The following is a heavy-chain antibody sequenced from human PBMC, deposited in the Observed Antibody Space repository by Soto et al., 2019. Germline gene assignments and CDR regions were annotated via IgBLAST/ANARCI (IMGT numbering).Heavy chain of an antibody. V-gene: IGHV1-46*01. J-gene: IGHJ6*02. Sequence: ASVKVSCKASGYTFTSYYMHWVRQAPGQGLEWMGIINPSGSSTSYAQKFQGRVTMTRDTSTSTVYMELSSLRSEDTAVYYCAREGGGNSVYYYYGMDVWGQGTTVTVSS. CDR3: AREGGGNSVYYYYGMDV. CDR2: INPSGSST. CDR1: GYTFTSYY. D-gene: IGHD2-21*02.